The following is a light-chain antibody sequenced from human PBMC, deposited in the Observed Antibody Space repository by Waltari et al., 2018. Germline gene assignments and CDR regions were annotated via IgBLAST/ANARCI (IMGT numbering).Light chain of an antibody. CDR1: RGIGDS. Sequence: DIQMTQSPSSLSASVGDRVTITCRASRGIGDSLAWYQQKPGKPPSLLIYDASTLQSGVPSRFSGSGSRTDFTLTISSLQPEDVATYYCQKDNSAPPPSFGGGTRVEI. CDR2: DAS. CDR3: QKDNSAPPPS. V-gene: IGKV1-27*01. J-gene: IGKJ4*01.